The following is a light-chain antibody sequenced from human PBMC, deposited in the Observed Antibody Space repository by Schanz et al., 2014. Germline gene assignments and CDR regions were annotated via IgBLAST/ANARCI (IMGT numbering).Light chain of an antibody. J-gene: IGKJ1*01. CDR2: GAF. Sequence: EIVLTQSPGTLSLSLGEGATLSCRASQSVFNNYLAWFQQKPGQAPRLLIYGAFRRATGIPDRFSGSGSGTDFTLTIARLEPEDFAVYYCQQYGSSPWTFGQGTKVEI. CDR1: QSVFNNY. CDR3: QQYGSSPWT. V-gene: IGKV3-20*01.